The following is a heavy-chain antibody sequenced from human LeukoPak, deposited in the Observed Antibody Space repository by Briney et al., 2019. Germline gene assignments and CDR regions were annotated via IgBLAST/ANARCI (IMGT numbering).Heavy chain of an antibody. CDR2: ISYDGSNK. Sequence: GGSLRLSCAASGFTFSSYAMHWVRQAPGKGLEWVAVISYDGSNKYYADSVKGRFTISRDNSKNTLYLQMNSLRAEDTAVYYCARDASDTAMVGYFQHWGQGTLVTVSS. CDR3: ARDASDTAMVGYFQH. J-gene: IGHJ1*01. V-gene: IGHV3-30-3*01. D-gene: IGHD5-18*01. CDR1: GFTFSSYA.